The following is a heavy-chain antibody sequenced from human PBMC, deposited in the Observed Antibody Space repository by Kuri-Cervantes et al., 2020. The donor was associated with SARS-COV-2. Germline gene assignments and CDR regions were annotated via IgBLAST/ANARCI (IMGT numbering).Heavy chain of an antibody. Sequence: GESLKISCTASGFIFSDYYMTWIRQAPGKGLEWVSNIGPSGTTKYYADSVKGRFTISRDNAKNSLYLQMNSLRAEDTAVYYCASLGFDDNLYYYYYMDVWGKGTTVTVSS. CDR3: ASLGFDDNLYYYYYMDV. CDR1: GFIFSDYY. J-gene: IGHJ6*03. CDR2: IGPSGTTK. D-gene: IGHD5-12*01. V-gene: IGHV3-11*04.